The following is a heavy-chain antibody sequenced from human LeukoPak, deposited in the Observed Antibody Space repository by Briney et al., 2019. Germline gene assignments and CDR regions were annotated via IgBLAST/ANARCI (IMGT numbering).Heavy chain of an antibody. CDR1: GGSFSGYY. CDR3: ARSGYSYGYYY. D-gene: IGHD5-18*01. V-gene: IGHV4-34*01. J-gene: IGHJ4*02. Sequence: SETLSLTCAVYGGSFSGYYWSWIRQPPGKGLEWIGEINHSGSTNYNPSLKSRVTISVDTSKNQFSLKLSSVTAADTAVYYCARSGYSYGYYYWGQGTLVTVSS. CDR2: INHSGST.